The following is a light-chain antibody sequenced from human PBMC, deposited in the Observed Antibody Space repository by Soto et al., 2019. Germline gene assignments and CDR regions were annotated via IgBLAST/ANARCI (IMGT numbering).Light chain of an antibody. Sequence: QSVLTQPPSVSGAPGQRVTISCTGSSSNIGAGYDVHWYQQLPGTAPKFLIYGNSNRPSGVPDRFSGSKSGTSASLAITGPQAEDEADSSCQSYDSSLSGSVSGGGTQVTVL. CDR1: SSNIGAGYD. V-gene: IGLV1-40*01. CDR2: GNS. J-gene: IGLJ3*02. CDR3: QSYDSSLSGSV.